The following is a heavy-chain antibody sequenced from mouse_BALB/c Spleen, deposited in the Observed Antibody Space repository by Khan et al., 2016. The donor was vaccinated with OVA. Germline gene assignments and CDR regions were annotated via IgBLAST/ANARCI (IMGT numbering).Heavy chain of an antibody. V-gene: IGHV1S132*01. Sequence: QIQLVQSGAELVKPGASVQLSCKTSGYTFTNYWIQWVKQRPGQGLGWIGQIFPGTGTTYSNENFKAKATLTVDTSSSTAYMQLSSLTSEDSAVYFWARCCVGNYEFAYWGQGTLVTVSA. D-gene: IGHD2-1*01. CDR2: IFPGTGTT. CDR1: GYTFTNYW. J-gene: IGHJ3*01. CDR3: ARCCVGNYEFAY.